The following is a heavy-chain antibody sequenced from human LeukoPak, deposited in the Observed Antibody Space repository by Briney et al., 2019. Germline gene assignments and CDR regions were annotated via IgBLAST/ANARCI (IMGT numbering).Heavy chain of an antibody. J-gene: IGHJ5*02. CDR1: GGSISSYY. D-gene: IGHD6-6*01. CDR2: IYYSGST. CDR3: ARVIGASSGWFDP. Sequence: SETLSLTCTVSGGSISSYYWSWIRQPPGKGLEWIGYIYYSGSTNYSPSLKSRVTISVDTSKNQFSLKLSSVTAADTAVYYCARVIGASSGWFDPWGQGTLVTVSS. V-gene: IGHV4-59*12.